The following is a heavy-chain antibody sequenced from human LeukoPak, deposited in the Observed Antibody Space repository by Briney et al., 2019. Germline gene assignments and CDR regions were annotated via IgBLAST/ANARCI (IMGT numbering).Heavy chain of an antibody. Sequence: GESLKISCKGSGYSFTTYWIGWVRQMPGKPLEWMGIIYPGDSDTRYSPSFQGQVTISADKSISTAYLQWRSLKDSDTAMYHCARPMVRGQVRAFDIWGQGTMVTVSS. J-gene: IGHJ3*02. V-gene: IGHV5-51*01. D-gene: IGHD3-10*01. CDR3: ARPMVRGQVRAFDI. CDR2: IYPGDSDT. CDR1: GYSFTTYW.